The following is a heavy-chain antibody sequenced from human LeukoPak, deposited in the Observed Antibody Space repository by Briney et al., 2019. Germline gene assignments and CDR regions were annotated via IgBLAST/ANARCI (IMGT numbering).Heavy chain of an antibody. Sequence: GGSLRLSCAASEFTFNNAWMSWVRQAPGKGLEWVGRIKSKTDGGTTDHAAPVKGRFTISRDDSKNTLYLQMNSLKTEDTAVYYCTTDLRWELIPDDYWGQGTLVTVSS. CDR3: TTDLRWELIPDDY. D-gene: IGHD1-26*01. CDR1: EFTFNNAW. J-gene: IGHJ4*02. CDR2: IKSKTDGGTT. V-gene: IGHV3-15*01.